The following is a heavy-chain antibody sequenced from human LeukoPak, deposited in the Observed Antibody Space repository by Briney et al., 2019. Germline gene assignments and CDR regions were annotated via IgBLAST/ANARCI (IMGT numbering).Heavy chain of an antibody. Sequence: GGSLRLSCAASGFTVTTKSMAWVRQAPGRGLEWVSVFYSPGSTYYADSVKGRFTMSRDNSKNTLYLQMNSPRAEDTAVYYCAKGDYDRSGTFDYWGQGTLVTVSS. CDR1: GFTVTTKS. D-gene: IGHD3-22*01. CDR3: AKGDYDRSGTFDY. CDR2: FYSPGST. J-gene: IGHJ4*02. V-gene: IGHV3-53*01.